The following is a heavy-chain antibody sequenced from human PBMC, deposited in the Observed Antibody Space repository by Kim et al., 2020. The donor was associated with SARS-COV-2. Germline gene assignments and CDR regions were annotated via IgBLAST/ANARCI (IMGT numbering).Heavy chain of an antibody. CDR3: AKEMFGTKWVSFDS. CDR2: GDRNGAAT. Sequence: GGSLRLSCAASGFTFGDYSMHWVRQRPGKGLEWVSIGDRNGAATFYADSVRGRFTTSRDNNKNYLFLQMNSLRSEDTALYYCAKEMFGTKWVSFDSWGQGTQVTVFS. CDR1: GFTFGDYS. D-gene: IGHD1-26*01. J-gene: IGHJ4*02. V-gene: IGHV3-43*01.